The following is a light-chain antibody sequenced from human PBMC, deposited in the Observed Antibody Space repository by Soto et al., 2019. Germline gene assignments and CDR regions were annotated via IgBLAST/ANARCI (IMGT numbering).Light chain of an antibody. CDR2: EVS. CDR1: SSDVGGYNY. V-gene: IGLV2-14*01. CDR3: SSYTSSSTRV. J-gene: IGLJ3*02. Sequence: QSALTQPASVSGSPGQSITISCTGTSSDVGGYNYVSWYQQHPGKAPKLMIYEVSNRPSGVSNRFSGSKSGNTASLTISGLQAEHEAEYYCSSYTSSSTRVFGGGTQLTVL.